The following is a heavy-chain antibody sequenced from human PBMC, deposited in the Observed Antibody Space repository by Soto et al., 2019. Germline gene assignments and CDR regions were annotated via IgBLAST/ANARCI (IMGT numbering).Heavy chain of an antibody. V-gene: IGHV4-34*02. CDR2: INDRGSV. J-gene: IGHJ2*01. Sequence: QLQQWGAGPLRPLETLSLTCGVSGGSFGGYYWAWIRQSPEKGLEWIGEINDRGSVNYNPSLKSHVSISVDTSKNHYSLTLRSVTAADTAIYYCARESHDILTGPPWVWYFDLWGRGTLVTV. CDR1: GGSFGGYY. CDR3: ARESHDILTGPPWVWYFDL. D-gene: IGHD3-9*01.